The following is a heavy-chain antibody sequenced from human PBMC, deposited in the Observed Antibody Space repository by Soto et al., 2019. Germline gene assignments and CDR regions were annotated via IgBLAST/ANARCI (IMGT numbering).Heavy chain of an antibody. V-gene: IGHV4-39*02. J-gene: IGHJ5*02. Sequence: QVPLQEPGPGLVKPSVTLSLTCSVSGGSISSPTYYWGWVRRAPGGGPGWIGNIFYKGRTDYNPSHQSRVTISVDTSKNQFSLRWASVTAADTAVYYCARGGFSADDESDGFDPWGHGTLVTVS. CDR2: IFYKGRT. D-gene: IGHD5-12*01. CDR1: GGSISSPTYY. CDR3: ARGGFSADDESDGFDP.